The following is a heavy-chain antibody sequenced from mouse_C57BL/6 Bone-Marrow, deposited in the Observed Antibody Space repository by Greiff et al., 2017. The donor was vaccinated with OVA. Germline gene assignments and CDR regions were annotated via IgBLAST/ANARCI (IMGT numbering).Heavy chain of an antibody. Sequence: QVQLQQSGPELVKPGASVKISCKASGYAFSSSWMNWVKQRPGKGLEWIGRIYPGDGNTNYNGKFKGKATLTADKSSSTAYMQLSSLTSEDSAVYFCARDLYDYDAAWFAYWGRGTLVTVSA. CDR2: IYPGDGNT. CDR3: ARDLYDYDAAWFAY. CDR1: GYAFSSSW. V-gene: IGHV1-82*01. J-gene: IGHJ3*01. D-gene: IGHD2-4*01.